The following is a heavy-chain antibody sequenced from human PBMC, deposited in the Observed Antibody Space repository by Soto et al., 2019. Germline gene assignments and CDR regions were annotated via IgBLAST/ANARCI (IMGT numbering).Heavy chain of an antibody. V-gene: IGHV4-59*01. CDR1: GGSISSYY. CDR3: ARAHTSYYYDSSGSPFGY. CDR2: IYYSGST. D-gene: IGHD3-22*01. J-gene: IGHJ4*02. Sequence: PSETLSLTCTVSGGSISSYYWSWIRQPPGKGLEWIGYIYYSGSTNYNPSLKSRVTISVDTSKNQFSLKLSSVTAADTAVYYCARAHTSYYYDSSGSPFGYWGQGTLVTVSS.